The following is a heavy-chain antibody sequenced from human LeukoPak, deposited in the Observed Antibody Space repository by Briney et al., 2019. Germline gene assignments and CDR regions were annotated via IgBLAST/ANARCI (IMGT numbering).Heavy chain of an antibody. CDR1: GYTFTSYA. CDR3: AGGDEGAAHLAWYY. D-gene: IGHD1-26*01. CDR2: IIPIFGKA. Sequence: ASVKVSCKASGYTFTSYAISWVRQAPGQGLEWMGGIIPIFGKANYAQKFQGRVTITTDESTSTAYMELNSLRSEDTAVYYCAGGDEGAAHLAWYYWGQGTLVTVSS. J-gene: IGHJ4*02. V-gene: IGHV1-69*05.